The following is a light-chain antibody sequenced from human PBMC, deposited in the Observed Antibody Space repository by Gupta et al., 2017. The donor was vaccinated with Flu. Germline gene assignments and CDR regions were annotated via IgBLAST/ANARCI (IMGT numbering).Light chain of an antibody. Sequence: SLGERATINCKSSQSVLYSSNNNNYLAWYQQKQGQPPKLLIYWASTRESGVPDRFSGSGSGTDFTLTISSLQAEDVAVYYCQQYDTSPYSFGQWTKLEIK. J-gene: IGKJ2*01. CDR3: QQYDTSPYS. V-gene: IGKV4-1*01. CDR2: WAS. CDR1: QSVLYSSNNNNY.